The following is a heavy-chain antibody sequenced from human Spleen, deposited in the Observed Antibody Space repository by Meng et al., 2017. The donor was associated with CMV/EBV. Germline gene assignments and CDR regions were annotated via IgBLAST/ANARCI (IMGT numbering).Heavy chain of an antibody. CDR3: AGLSGYYTSRVYWFDP. V-gene: IGHV3-23*01. D-gene: IGHD3-3*01. CDR2: TSGSGGSV. CDR1: ITFRSYG. J-gene: IGHJ5*02. Sequence: ITFRSYGMSWVRQAPGKGLEWVSATSGSGGSVYYADSVKGRFTISRDNSKDTLYLQMNSLKADDTAVYYCAGLSGYYTSRVYWFDPWGQGTLVTVSS.